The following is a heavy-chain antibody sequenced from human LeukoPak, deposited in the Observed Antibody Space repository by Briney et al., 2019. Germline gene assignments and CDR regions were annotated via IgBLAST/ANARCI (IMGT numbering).Heavy chain of an antibody. CDR1: GFTFSSYW. Sequence: PGGSLRLSCAASGFTFSSYWMSWVRQAPGEGLEWVANIKQDGSEKYYVDSVKGRFTISRDNAQNSLYLQMNSLRAEDTAVYYCAKGAGYSSSAVGLYFDYWGQGTLVTVSS. V-gene: IGHV3-7*01. CDR2: IKQDGSEK. J-gene: IGHJ4*02. CDR3: AKGAGYSSSAVGLYFDY. D-gene: IGHD6-13*01.